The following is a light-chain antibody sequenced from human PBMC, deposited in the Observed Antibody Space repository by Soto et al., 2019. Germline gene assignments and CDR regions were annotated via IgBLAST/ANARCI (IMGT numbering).Light chain of an antibody. J-gene: IGKJ4*01. CDR3: HQYDSSPLP. Sequence: EIVLTQSPGTLSLAQGERATLSCRASQSVSSSYLAWYQQKPGQAPRLLIYGASSRATGIPDRFSGSGSGTEFTLTISRLEPEDFAVYYCHQYDSSPLPFGGGTKVEIK. CDR2: GAS. V-gene: IGKV3-20*01. CDR1: QSVSSSY.